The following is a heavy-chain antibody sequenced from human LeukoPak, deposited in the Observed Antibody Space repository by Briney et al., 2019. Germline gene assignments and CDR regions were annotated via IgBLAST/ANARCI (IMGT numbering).Heavy chain of an antibody. V-gene: IGHV3-21*01. D-gene: IGHD2-2*01. Sequence: GGSLRLSCAASGFTFSNFWMNWVRQAPGKGLEWVSSISSSSSYIYYADSVKGRFTISRDNAKNSLYLQMNSLRAEDTAVYYCARSAGYCSSTSCPEFDYWGQGTLVTVSS. J-gene: IGHJ4*02. CDR3: ARSAGYCSSTSCPEFDY. CDR1: GFTFSNFW. CDR2: ISSSSSYI.